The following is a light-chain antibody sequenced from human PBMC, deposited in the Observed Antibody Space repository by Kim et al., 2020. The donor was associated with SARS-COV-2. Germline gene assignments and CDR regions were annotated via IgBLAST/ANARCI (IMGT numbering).Light chain of an antibody. Sequence: QAVVTQEPSLTVSPVGTVTLTCASSTGPVTGANYPYWFQQRPGQAPRALIYSTTDRHSWTPARFSGSLLEGKAALKLSGAQPDDEADYYCLLYSGGAEVIFGGGTQLTVL. CDR1: TGPVTGANY. V-gene: IGLV7-43*01. CDR2: STT. J-gene: IGLJ2*01. CDR3: LLYSGGAEVI.